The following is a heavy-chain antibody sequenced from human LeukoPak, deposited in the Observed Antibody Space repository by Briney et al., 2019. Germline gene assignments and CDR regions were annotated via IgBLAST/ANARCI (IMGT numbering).Heavy chain of an antibody. V-gene: IGHV4-4*07. CDR3: ASETYYYDSSGYSPYYFDY. Sequence: SETLSLTCTVSGGSISSYYWSWIRQPAGEGLEWIGRIYTSGSTNYNPSLKSRVTMSVDTSKNQFSLKLSSVTAADTAVYYCASETYYYDSSGYSPYYFDYWGQGTLVTVSS. J-gene: IGHJ4*02. CDR2: IYTSGST. CDR1: GGSISSYY. D-gene: IGHD3-22*01.